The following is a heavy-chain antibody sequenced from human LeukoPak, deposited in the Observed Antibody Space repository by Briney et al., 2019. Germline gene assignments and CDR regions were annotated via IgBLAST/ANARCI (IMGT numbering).Heavy chain of an antibody. V-gene: IGHV3-30*02. Sequence: PGGSLGLSCAASGFTFSSYAMQWVRQAPGKGLEWVAFILYGGSNKYYADSVKGRFTISRDNSKNTLYLQMNSLTAEDTAVYYCAKGRDTYQYGMDVWGQGTTVTVSS. J-gene: IGHJ6*02. CDR1: GFTFSSYA. CDR2: ILYGGSNK. CDR3: AKGRDTYQYGMDV.